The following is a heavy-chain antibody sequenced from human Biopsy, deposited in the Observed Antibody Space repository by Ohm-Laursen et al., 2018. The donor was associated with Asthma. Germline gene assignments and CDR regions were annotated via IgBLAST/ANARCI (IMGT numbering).Heavy chain of an antibody. V-gene: IGHV1-18*01. CDR1: GYTFISYA. CDR2: ISAYNGNT. D-gene: IGHD3-9*01. CDR3: AREAYDILTGYYGGGGMDV. J-gene: IGHJ6*02. Sequence: ASVKVSCKASGYTFISYAIHWVRQAPGQRLEWMGWISAYNGNTNYAQKLQGRVTMTTDTSTSTAYMELRSLRSDDTAVYYCAREAYDILTGYYGGGGMDVWGQGTTVTVSS.